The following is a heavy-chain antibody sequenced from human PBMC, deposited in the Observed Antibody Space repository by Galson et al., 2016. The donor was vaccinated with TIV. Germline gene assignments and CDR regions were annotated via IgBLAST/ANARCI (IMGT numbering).Heavy chain of an antibody. D-gene: IGHD3-22*01. V-gene: IGHV1-69*13. Sequence: SVKVSCKASGVIFRNFAITWVRQAPGQGLEWMGRITPIFGTTKYAQKFQGRVTLTADVSTSTAYMELSFLRSEDTAIYYCARVRGEFYDSSGYYDSWGQGTLVSVSS. CDR1: GVIFRNFA. CDR2: ITPIFGTT. J-gene: IGHJ4*02. CDR3: ARVRGEFYDSSGYYDS.